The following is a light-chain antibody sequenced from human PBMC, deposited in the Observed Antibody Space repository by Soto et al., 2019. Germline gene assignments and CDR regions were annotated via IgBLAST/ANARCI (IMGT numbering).Light chain of an antibody. J-gene: IGKJ4*01. CDR1: QSVSNY. V-gene: IGKV3-11*01. CDR2: YAF. CDR3: QQRNFWPLT. Sequence: EIVLTQSPATLSLSPGDGATLSCRASQSVSNYLAWYQQKPGQPPRLLVHYAFNRATGIPARFSGSGAGTDFTLTITSLEPEDFAVYYCQQRNFWPLTFGGGTRVEIK.